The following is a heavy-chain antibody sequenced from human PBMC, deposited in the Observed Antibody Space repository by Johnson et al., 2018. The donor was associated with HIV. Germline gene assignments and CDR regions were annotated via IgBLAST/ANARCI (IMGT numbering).Heavy chain of an antibody. D-gene: IGHD5-12*01. V-gene: IGHV3-30-3*01. Sequence: QVQLVESGGGLVKPGGSLRLSCAASGFTFSSYAMHWVRQAPGKGLEWVAVISYDGSNKYYADSVKGRFTISRDNSKNTLYLQMNSLRAEDTAVYYCVRGGYSGYDSGAFDIWGQGTMVTVSS. CDR2: ISYDGSNK. CDR1: GFTFSSYA. J-gene: IGHJ3*02. CDR3: VRGGYSGYDSGAFDI.